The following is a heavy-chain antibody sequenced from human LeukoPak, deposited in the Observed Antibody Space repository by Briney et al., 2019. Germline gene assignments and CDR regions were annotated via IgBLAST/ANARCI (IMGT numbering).Heavy chain of an antibody. V-gene: IGHV3-7*01. Sequence: GGSLRLSCAASGFTFSSYWMSWVRQAPGKGLEWVANIKQDGSEKYYVDSVKGRFTISRDNAKNSLYLQMNSLRAEDTAVYYCASGSYGLEGIMDYWGQGTLVTVSS. CDR3: ASGSYGLEGIMDY. J-gene: IGHJ4*02. CDR2: IKQDGSEK. CDR1: GFTFSSYW. D-gene: IGHD1-26*01.